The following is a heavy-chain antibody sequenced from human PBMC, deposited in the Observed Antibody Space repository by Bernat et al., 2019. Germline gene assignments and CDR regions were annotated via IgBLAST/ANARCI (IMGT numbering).Heavy chain of an antibody. Sequence: EVQLVESGGGLVQPGGSLRLSCAASGFTVSNNYMSWVRQAPGKGLEWVSVIYSGGRTDYADSVKGRFTISRDNSKNTLYLQMNSLRAEDTAVYYCEVGVYCISTSCYEDAFDIWGQGTMVTVSS. J-gene: IGHJ3*02. CDR2: IYSGGRT. CDR1: GFTVSNNY. D-gene: IGHD2-2*01. V-gene: IGHV3-66*02. CDR3: EVGVYCISTSCYEDAFDI.